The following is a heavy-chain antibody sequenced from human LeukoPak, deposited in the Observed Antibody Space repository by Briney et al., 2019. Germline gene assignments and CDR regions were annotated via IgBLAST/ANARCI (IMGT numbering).Heavy chain of an antibody. CDR2: INKDGSAT. CDR3: TRGGATSSWYWFF. J-gene: IGHJ4*02. CDR1: SFTFSNNH. Sequence: HPGGSLRFYCAASSFTFSNNHRTRHPQAQGKGPKWVARINKDGSATYYVDSVKGRFTISRDNAKTSLSLQVSSLRAEDTAVYYCTRGGATSSWYWFFWGQGTLVTVSS. V-gene: IGHV3-7*01. D-gene: IGHD6-13*01.